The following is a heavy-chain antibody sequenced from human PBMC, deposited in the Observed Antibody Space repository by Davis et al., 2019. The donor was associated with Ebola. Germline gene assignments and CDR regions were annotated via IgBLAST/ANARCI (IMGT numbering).Heavy chain of an antibody. CDR3: TRGSVRFLEWLSQNAFDI. V-gene: IGHV3-23*01. J-gene: IGHJ3*02. CDR2: ISGSGDST. Sequence: GGSLRLSCAASGFTFRTYAMSWVRQAPGKGLEWVSGISGSGDSTYYADSVKGRFTISRENSKNTLYLQMNSLRTEDTAVYYCTRGSVRFLEWLSQNAFDIWGQGTMVTVSS. CDR1: GFTFRTYA. D-gene: IGHD3-3*01.